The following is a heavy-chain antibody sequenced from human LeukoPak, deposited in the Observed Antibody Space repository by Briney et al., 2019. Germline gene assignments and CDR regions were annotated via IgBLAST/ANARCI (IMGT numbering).Heavy chain of an antibody. J-gene: IGHJ6*03. D-gene: IGHD2-2*01. CDR1: GGSISSSSYY. CDR2: IYYSGST. Sequence: SETLSLTCTVSGGSISSSSYYWGWIHQPPGKGLEWIGSIYYSGSTYYNPSLKSRVTISVDTSKNQFSLKLSSVTAADTAVYYCARAVYQLQFVYYYYMDVWGKGTTVTVSS. V-gene: IGHV4-39*01. CDR3: ARAVYQLQFVYYYYMDV.